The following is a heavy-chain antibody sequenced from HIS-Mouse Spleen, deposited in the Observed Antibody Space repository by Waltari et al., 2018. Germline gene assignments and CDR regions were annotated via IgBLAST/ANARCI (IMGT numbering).Heavy chain of an antibody. CDR3: ASGVVVAATAVHFVY. D-gene: IGHD2-15*01. Sequence: QLQLQESGPGLVKPSETLSLTCTVSGGSISSSSYYWGWIRQPPGKGLEWIGSIYYSGSTYYNPSLKSRVTISVDTSKNQFSLKLSSVTAADTAVYYCASGVVVAATAVHFVYWGQGTLVTVSS. J-gene: IGHJ4*02. CDR1: GGSISSSSYY. CDR2: IYYSGST. V-gene: IGHV4-39*07.